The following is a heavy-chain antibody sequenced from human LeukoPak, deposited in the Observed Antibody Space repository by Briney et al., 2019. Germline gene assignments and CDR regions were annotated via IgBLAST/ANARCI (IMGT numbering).Heavy chain of an antibody. Sequence: SETLSLTCTVSGGSICSYYWSWIRQPPGKGLEWIGYIYYSGSTNYNPSLKSRVTISVDTSKNQFSLKLSSVTAADTAVYYCARQGGYYFDAFDIWGQGTMVTVSS. J-gene: IGHJ3*02. CDR2: IYYSGST. CDR1: GGSICSYY. D-gene: IGHD3-22*01. V-gene: IGHV4-59*01. CDR3: ARQGGYYFDAFDI.